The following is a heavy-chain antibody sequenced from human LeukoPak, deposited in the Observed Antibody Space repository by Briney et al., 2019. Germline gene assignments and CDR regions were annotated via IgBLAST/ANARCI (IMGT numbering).Heavy chain of an antibody. D-gene: IGHD4/OR15-4a*01. V-gene: IGHV4-59*01. Sequence: PSETLSLTCTVSGGSISSYYWSWIRQPPGKGLEWIGYIYYSGSTNYNPSLKSRVTISVDTSKTQFSLKLSSVTAADTAVYYCARGDYGTSIGAFDIWGQGTMVTVSS. CDR3: ARGDYGTSIGAFDI. J-gene: IGHJ3*02. CDR2: IYYSGST. CDR1: GGSISSYY.